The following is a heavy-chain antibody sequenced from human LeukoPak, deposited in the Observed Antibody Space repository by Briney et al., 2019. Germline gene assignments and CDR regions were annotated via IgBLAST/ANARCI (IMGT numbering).Heavy chain of an antibody. CDR3: ARDLNFWSSYSTRGFDY. V-gene: IGHV3-21*01. D-gene: IGHD3-3*01. Sequence: PGGSLRLSCAASGFTFSSYSMTWVRQAPGKGLEWVSSITTSSSYIDYADSVKGRFTISRDNAKNSLYLQMNSLRAEDTAVYYCARDLNFWSSYSTRGFDYWGQGTLVTVSS. CDR1: GFTFSSYS. J-gene: IGHJ4*01. CDR2: ITTSSSYI.